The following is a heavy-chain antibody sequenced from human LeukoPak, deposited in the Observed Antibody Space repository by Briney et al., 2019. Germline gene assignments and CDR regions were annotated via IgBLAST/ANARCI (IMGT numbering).Heavy chain of an antibody. V-gene: IGHV1-2*02. CDR1: GYTFTGYY. CDR2: INPNSGGT. Sequence: ASVKVSCKASGYTFTGYYMHWVRQAPGQGLEWMGWINPNSGGTNYAQRFQGRVAMTRDTSISTVYMELSRLRSDDTAVYYCARAGLGYSSSWDYYYYMDVWGKGTTVTVSS. CDR3: ARAGLGYSSSWDYYYYMDV. D-gene: IGHD6-13*01. J-gene: IGHJ6*03.